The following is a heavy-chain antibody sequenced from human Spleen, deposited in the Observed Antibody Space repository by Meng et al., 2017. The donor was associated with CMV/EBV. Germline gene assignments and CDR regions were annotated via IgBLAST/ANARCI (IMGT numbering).Heavy chain of an antibody. Sequence: GESLKISCAASAITFSSYGMHWVRQAPGKGLEWVAFIWYDGSDKYYADSVKGRFTIFRDNSKNTLYLQMNSLRAEDTAVYYCARERSGGMDVWGQGTTVTVSS. CDR1: AITFSSYG. CDR3: ARERSGGMDV. CDR2: IWYDGSDK. J-gene: IGHJ6*02. D-gene: IGHD3-10*01. V-gene: IGHV3-30*02.